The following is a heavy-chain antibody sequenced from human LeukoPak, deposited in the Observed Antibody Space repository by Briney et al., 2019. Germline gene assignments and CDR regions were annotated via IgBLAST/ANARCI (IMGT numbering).Heavy chain of an antibody. J-gene: IGHJ4*02. V-gene: IGHV3-53*01. CDR1: GFTVSSNY. CDR2: IYSGGST. Sequence: GGSLRLSCAASGFTVSSNYMSWVRQAPGKGLEWVSVIYSGGSTYYADSVKGRFTISRDDSKNTLYPQMNSLRAEDTAVYYCARTMMGDYFDYWGQGTLVTVSS. D-gene: IGHD3-16*01. CDR3: ARTMMGDYFDY.